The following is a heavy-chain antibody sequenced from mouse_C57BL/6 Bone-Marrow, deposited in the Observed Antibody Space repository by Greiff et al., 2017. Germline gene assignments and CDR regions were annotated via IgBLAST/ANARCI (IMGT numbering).Heavy chain of an antibody. J-gene: IGHJ1*03. CDR1: GYAFTNYL. CDR3: ARGGLRRRDWYFDV. CDR2: INPGSGGT. D-gene: IGHD2-2*01. Sequence: VQLQQSGAELVRPGTSVKVSCKASGYAFTNYLIEWVKQRPGQGLEWIGVINPGSGGTNYTEKFKGKATLTADKSSSTAYMQLSSLTSEDSAVYFCARGGLRRRDWYFDVWGTGTTVTVSS. V-gene: IGHV1-54*01.